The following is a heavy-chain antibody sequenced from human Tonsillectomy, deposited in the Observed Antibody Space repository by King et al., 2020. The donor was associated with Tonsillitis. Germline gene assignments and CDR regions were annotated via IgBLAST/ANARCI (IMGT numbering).Heavy chain of an antibody. J-gene: IGHJ4*02. CDR1: GFTVTTYY. V-gene: IGHV3-66*01. D-gene: IGHD4-11*01. Sequence: VQLVESGGGLVQPGGSLRLSCAASGFTVTTYYMSWVRQAPGEGLEWVSGIYRGGNTYYTDTVKGRFTIYRDNFKNTLYLQMDSLRAEDTAVYYCARGTVTHWGQGTLVTVSS. CDR2: IYRGGNT. CDR3: ARGTVTH.